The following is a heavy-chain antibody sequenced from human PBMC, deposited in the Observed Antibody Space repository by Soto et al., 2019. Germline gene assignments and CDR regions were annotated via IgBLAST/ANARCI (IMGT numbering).Heavy chain of an antibody. D-gene: IGHD2-2*01. CDR3: ARGDCSSPSCYRLRLNGVEP. V-gene: IGHV4-34*01. CDR2: IKYSGST. CDR1: HGSFSGYY. J-gene: IGHJ5*02. Sequence: QVQLQQWGAGLLKPSETLSLTCAVYHGSFSGYYWSWIRQPPGTGLEWIAEIKYSGSTDYNPSLKRRVTISVDTSKSQFSLRLTAVTASATAVYYCARGDCSSPSCYRLRLNGVEPWGQGTLVTVSS.